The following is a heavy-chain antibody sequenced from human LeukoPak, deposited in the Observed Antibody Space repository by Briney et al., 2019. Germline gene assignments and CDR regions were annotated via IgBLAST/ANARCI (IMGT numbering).Heavy chain of an antibody. CDR3: AKDTRWLQFDFDY. V-gene: IGHV3-23*01. J-gene: IGHJ4*02. D-gene: IGHD5-24*01. CDR2: ISGSGGRT. Sequence: GGSLRLSCAASGFTFSSYAMSWVRQAPGKGLDWVSAISGSGGRTYYAASVKGRFTISRDNSKTTLYLQMDSLIAEDTAVYYCAKDTRWLQFDFDYWGQGTLVTVSS. CDR1: GFTFSSYA.